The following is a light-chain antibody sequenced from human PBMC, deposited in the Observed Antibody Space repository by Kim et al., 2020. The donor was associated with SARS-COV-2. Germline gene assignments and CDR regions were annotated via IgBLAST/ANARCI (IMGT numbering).Light chain of an antibody. CDR2: GAS. V-gene: IGKV3D-15*01. Sequence: YVSPGERATRSCRASQSVSSNLAWYQQKPGQAPRLLIYGASTRATGIPARFSGSGSGTEFTLTISSLQSEDFAVYYCQQYNNWLYTFGQGTKLEI. J-gene: IGKJ2*01. CDR3: QQYNNWLYT. CDR1: QSVSSN.